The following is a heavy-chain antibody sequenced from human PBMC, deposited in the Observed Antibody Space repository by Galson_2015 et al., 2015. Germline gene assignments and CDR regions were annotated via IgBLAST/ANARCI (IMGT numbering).Heavy chain of an antibody. Sequence: QSGAEVKKPGESLKISCKGSGYSFTSYWIGWVRQMPGKGLEWMGIIYPGDSDTRYRPSFQGQVTISADKSISTAYLQWSSLKASDTAMYYCARQRAAAGIGGWFDPWGQGTLVTVSS. CDR2: IYPGDSDT. D-gene: IGHD6-13*01. CDR3: ARQRAAAGIGGWFDP. J-gene: IGHJ5*02. V-gene: IGHV5-51*01. CDR1: GYSFTSYW.